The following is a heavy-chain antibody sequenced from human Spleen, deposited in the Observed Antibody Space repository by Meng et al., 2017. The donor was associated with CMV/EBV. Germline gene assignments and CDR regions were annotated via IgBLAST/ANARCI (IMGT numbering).Heavy chain of an antibody. Sequence: ASVKVSCKASGYTFSSYGISWVRQAPGQGLEWVGWISAYNGNTKYAQKLQGRLTMTLDTPTRTAYMELRSLRSDDTAVYYCAAVPDDFWYGMDVWGQGTTVTVSS. D-gene: IGHD3-3*01. CDR3: AAVPDDFWYGMDV. J-gene: IGHJ6*02. CDR2: ISAYNGNT. CDR1: GYTFSSYG. V-gene: IGHV1-18*01.